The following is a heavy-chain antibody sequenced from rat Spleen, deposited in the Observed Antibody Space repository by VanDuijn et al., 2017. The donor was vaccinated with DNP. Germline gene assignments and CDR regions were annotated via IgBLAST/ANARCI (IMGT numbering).Heavy chain of an antibody. Sequence: EVQLVESGGGPVQPGRSLKVACVASGFIFSNYWMTWIRQAPGKGLEWVASINKTGDTTYYSDSVKGRFSISRDNAKSTLYLQVNSLRSEDTATYYCTSNPHIRTAAPFDYWGQGVMVTVSS. J-gene: IGHJ2*01. V-gene: IGHV5-31*01. CDR2: INKTGDTT. CDR3: TSNPHIRTAAPFDY. D-gene: IGHD3-8*01. CDR1: GFIFSNYW.